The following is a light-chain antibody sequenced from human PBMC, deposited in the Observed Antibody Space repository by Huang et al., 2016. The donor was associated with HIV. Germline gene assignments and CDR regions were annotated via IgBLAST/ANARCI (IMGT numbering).Light chain of an antibody. CDR1: QSVGVY. Sequence: EIVLTQSPATLSLSPGDRATLSCRASQSVGVYLAWYQQKPGQAPTLLIFDAANRATGIPDRFSGSGSGTDFTLTIDSLQPDDFAIYYCQQRTKWPPVLTFGGGTRVEIK. CDR2: DAA. J-gene: IGKJ4*01. CDR3: QQRTKWPPVLT. V-gene: IGKV3-11*01.